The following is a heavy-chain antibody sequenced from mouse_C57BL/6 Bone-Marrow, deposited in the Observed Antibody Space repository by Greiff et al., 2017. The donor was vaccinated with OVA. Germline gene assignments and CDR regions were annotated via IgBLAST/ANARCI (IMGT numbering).Heavy chain of an antibody. Sequence: VQLQQPGAELVKPGASVKLSCKASGYTFTSYWMHWVKQRPGQGLEWIGMIHPNSGSTNYNEKFKSKATLTVDKSSSTAYMLLSSLTSEDSAVYYCARRLRARSYWGQGTTLTVSS. J-gene: IGHJ2*01. V-gene: IGHV1-64*01. D-gene: IGHD2-4*01. CDR3: ARRLRARSY. CDR1: GYTFTSYW. CDR2: IHPNSGST.